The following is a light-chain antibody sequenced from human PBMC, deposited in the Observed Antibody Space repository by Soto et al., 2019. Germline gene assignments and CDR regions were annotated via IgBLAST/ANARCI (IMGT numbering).Light chain of an antibody. J-gene: IGKJ1*01. CDR1: RDIDNS. CDR2: AAS. Sequence: DIQVTQTPPSLSASVGDRVTITCRASRDIDNSLAWYQQVPGKAPKLLIYAASTLQSGVPSRFRGSGSGTPFILTITSLQPEDVATYYCQKYNKAPWIFGQGTKVEV. V-gene: IGKV1-27*01. CDR3: QKYNKAPWI.